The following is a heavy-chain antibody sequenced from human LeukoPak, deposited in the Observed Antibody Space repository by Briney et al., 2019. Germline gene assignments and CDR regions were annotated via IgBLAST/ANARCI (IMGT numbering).Heavy chain of an antibody. J-gene: IGHJ4*02. CDR2: ISAYNGDT. CDR3: AREEYFYDWSGSRTTTDS. Sequence: VASVKVSCKASGNTFNVYGITLVRQVPGQGLEWMGWISAYNGDTKYAQKLQDRVTMTTDTSTHTAHMELRSLRSDDTADYYCAREEYFYDWSGSRTTTDSWGQGTLVTVSS. CDR1: GNTFNVYG. D-gene: IGHD3-3*01. V-gene: IGHV1-18*01.